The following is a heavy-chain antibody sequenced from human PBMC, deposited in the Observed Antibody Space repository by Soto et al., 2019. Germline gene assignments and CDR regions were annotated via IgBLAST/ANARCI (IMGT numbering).Heavy chain of an antibody. CDR2: INAGNDNI. Sequence: QVQLVQSGAEVKKPGASVKVSCKASGYTFTRYTMYSVRQAPGQRLECMGWINAGNDNIKYSQKFQGRVTITTDTSASTAYMDLTSLRSEDTAVYYCAIFGGSVSGWGQGTLVTVSS. D-gene: IGHD3-10*01. V-gene: IGHV1-3*01. J-gene: IGHJ4*02. CDR3: AIFGGSVSG. CDR1: GYTFTRYT.